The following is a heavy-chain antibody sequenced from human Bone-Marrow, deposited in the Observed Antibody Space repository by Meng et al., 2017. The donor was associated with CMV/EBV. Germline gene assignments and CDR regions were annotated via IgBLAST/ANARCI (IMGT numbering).Heavy chain of an antibody. CDR1: GYTFTSYG. J-gene: IGHJ6*02. D-gene: IGHD6-13*01. V-gene: IGHV1-18*01. Sequence: ASVKVSCKASGYTFTSYGISWVRQAPGQGLEWMGWISAYNGNTNYAQKLQGRVTMTTDTSTSTAYMELRSLRSDDTAVYYCERANSSSWYGGDYYYYGMDVWGQGTTVTVSS. CDR2: ISAYNGNT. CDR3: ERANSSSWYGGDYYYYGMDV.